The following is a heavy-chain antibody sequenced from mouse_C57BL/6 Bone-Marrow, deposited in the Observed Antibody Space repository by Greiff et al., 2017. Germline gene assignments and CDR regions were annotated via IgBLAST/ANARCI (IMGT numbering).Heavy chain of an antibody. J-gene: IGHJ4*01. CDR1: GYTFTNYW. CDR3: ARGRIYYGYDHAMDY. V-gene: IGHV1-63*01. D-gene: IGHD2-2*01. CDR2: IYPGGGYT. Sequence: QVQLQQSGAELVRPGTSVKMSCKASGYTFTNYWIGWAKQRPEHGLEWIGDIYPGGGYTNYNEKFKGKATLTADKSSSTAYMQFSSLTSEDSAIYYCARGRIYYGYDHAMDYWGQGTSVTVSS.